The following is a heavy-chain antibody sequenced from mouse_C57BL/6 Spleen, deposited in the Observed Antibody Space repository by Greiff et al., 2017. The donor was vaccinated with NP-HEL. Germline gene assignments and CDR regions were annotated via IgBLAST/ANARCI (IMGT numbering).Heavy chain of an antibody. D-gene: IGHD2-5*01. CDR1: GYTFTDYE. CDR2: IDPETGGT. CDR3: TRRGSNYYFDY. V-gene: IGHV1-15*01. J-gene: IGHJ2*01. Sequence: LVESGAELVRPGASVTLSCKASGYTFTDYEMHWVKQTPVHGLEWIGAIDPETGGTAYNQKFKGKAILTADKSSSTAYMELRSLTSEDSAVYYWTRRGSNYYFDYWGQGTTLTVSS.